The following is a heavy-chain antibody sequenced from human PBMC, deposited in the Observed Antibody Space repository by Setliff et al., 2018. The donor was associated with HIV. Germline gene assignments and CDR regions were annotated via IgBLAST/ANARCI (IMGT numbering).Heavy chain of an antibody. CDR3: ARVLRITIIRGPNWFDP. CDR1: GGSFSAYH. D-gene: IGHD3-10*01. V-gene: IGHV4-34*01. CDR2: INHSGST. J-gene: IGHJ5*02. Sequence: SETLSLTCAVYGGSFSAYHWSWIRQTPGKGLEWLGEINHSGSTAYNLALESRVSISVDTSKNQFSLKLSSVTAADTAVYYCARVLRITIIRGPNWFDPWGQGTLVTVSS.